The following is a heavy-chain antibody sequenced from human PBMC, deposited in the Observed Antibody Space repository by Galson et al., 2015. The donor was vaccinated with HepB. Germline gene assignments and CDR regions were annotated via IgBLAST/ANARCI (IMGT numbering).Heavy chain of an antibody. CDR2: INRDGSST. CDR1: GFTCSDCW. D-gene: IGHD5-18*01. V-gene: IGHV3-74*01. Sequence: SLRLSCAASGFTCSDCWMHWVRQAPGKGLVWVSRINRDGSSTNYADSVKGRFTISRDNAKNTLYLQMNSLRAEDTAVYYCARDWLLGMAAPDYWGQGTLVTVSS. J-gene: IGHJ4*02. CDR3: ARDWLLGMAAPDY.